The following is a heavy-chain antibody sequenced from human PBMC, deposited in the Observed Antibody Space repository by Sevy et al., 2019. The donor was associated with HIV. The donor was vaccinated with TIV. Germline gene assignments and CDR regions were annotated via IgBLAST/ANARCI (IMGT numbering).Heavy chain of an antibody. CDR1: GFTFSNFW. Sequence: GGSLRLSCAASGFTFSNFWMHWVRQVPGKGLLWVAHISSNGRSTKYADSVKGRFTISRDNAKNTLYLQMNSLRPEDTAVYYCARDSISQRLDCFGRWGQGTLVTVSS. J-gene: IGHJ5*02. D-gene: IGHD3-3*02. CDR2: ISSNGRST. V-gene: IGHV3-74*01. CDR3: ARDSISQRLDCFGR.